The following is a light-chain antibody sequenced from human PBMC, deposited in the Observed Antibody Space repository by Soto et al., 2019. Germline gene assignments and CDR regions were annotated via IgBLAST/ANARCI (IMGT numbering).Light chain of an antibody. J-gene: IGKJ5*01. V-gene: IGKV3-11*01. CDR1: QSVSSY. CDR3: QQRSNWPRSIT. CDR2: DAY. Sequence: EIVLTQSPATLSLSTGERATLSCRASQSVSSYLAWYQQKPGQAPRLLIYDAYNRATGIPARFSGSGSGTDFTLTISSLEPDDFAVYYCQQRSNWPRSITFGQGTRLEIK.